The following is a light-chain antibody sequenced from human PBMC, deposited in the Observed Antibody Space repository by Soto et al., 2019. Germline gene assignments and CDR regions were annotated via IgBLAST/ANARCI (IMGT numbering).Light chain of an antibody. J-gene: IGKJ1*01. CDR3: QQYNNWPRT. Sequence: EIVMTQSPATLSVSPGGRATLSCRASQSVSSDLAWYQQKPGQAPRLLIYGASTRATGIPGRLSGSGSGTEFTLTISSLQSEDFAVYYCQQYNNWPRTFGQGTKVDIK. CDR2: GAS. V-gene: IGKV3-15*01. CDR1: QSVSSD.